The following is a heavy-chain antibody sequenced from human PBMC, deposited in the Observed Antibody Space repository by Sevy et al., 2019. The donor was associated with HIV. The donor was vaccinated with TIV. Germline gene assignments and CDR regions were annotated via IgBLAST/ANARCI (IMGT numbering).Heavy chain of an antibody. V-gene: IGHV4-39*01. Sequence: SETLSLTCTVSGGSISSSNYYWGWIRQPPGKGLEWIANIYYTGSTYYNPSLKSRVTIFADTSKNQFSLKLSSVTAADMAVYYCARQMHYYDSAGYYHWDYWGQGTLVTVSS. CDR2: IYYTGST. CDR1: GGSISSSNYY. D-gene: IGHD3-22*01. J-gene: IGHJ4*02. CDR3: ARQMHYYDSAGYYHWDY.